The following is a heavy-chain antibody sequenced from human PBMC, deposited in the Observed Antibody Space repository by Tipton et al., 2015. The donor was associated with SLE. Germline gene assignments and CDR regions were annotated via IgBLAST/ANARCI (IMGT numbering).Heavy chain of an antibody. J-gene: IGHJ6*02. D-gene: IGHD3-10*01. V-gene: IGHV7-4-1*02. CDR3: AGRGVQGVYYYYYGMDV. CDR2: INTNTENP. Sequence: QSGAEVKKPGASVKVSCKASGYTFTSDAMNWVRQAPGQGLEWMGWINTNTENPTYAQGFTGRFVFSLDTSVSTAYLQISSLKAEDTAVYYCAGRGVQGVYYYYYGMDVWGQGTTVTVSS. CDR1: GYTFTSDA.